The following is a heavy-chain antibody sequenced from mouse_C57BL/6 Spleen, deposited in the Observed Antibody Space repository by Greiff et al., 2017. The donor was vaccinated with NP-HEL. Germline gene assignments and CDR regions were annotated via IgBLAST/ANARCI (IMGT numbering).Heavy chain of an antibody. CDR1: GFNIKNTY. J-gene: IGHJ3*01. CDR3: ASDDLRRAWFAY. D-gene: IGHD2-12*01. CDR2: IDPANGNT. V-gene: IGHV14-3*01. Sequence: EVQRVESVAELVRPGASVKLSCTASGFNIKNTYMHWVKQRPEQGLEWIGRIDPANGNTKYAPKFQGKATITADTSSNTAYLQLSSLTSEDTAIYYCASDDLRRAWFAYWGQGTLVTVSA.